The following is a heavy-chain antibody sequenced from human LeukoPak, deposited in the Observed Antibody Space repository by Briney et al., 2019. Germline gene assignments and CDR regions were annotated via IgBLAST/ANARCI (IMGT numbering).Heavy chain of an antibody. CDR1: GFTFRRYG. CDR3: AELGITMIGGV. V-gene: IGHV3-21*05. Sequence: GGSLRLSCAASGFTFRRYGMNWVRQAPGKGLEWVAYISGSGHDINYSDSVKGRFTISRDNAKNSLYLQMNSLRAEDTAVYYCAELGITMIGGVWGKGTTVTISS. CDR2: ISGSGHDI. D-gene: IGHD3-10*02. J-gene: IGHJ6*04.